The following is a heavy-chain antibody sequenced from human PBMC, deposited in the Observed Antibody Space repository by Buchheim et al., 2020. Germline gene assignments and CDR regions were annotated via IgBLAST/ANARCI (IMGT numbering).Heavy chain of an antibody. CDR1: GGTFSSYT. Sequence: QVQLVQSGAEVKKPGSSVKVSCKASGGTFSSYTISWVRQAPGQGLEWMGRIIPILGIANYAQKFQGRVTITADKSTSTAYIGLSSLRTEDTAGDYRAGFLLPNYYYGMDVWGQGTT. V-gene: IGHV1-69*02. CDR2: IIPILGIA. J-gene: IGHJ6*02. D-gene: IGHD4/OR15-4a*01. CDR3: AGFLLPNYYYGMDV.